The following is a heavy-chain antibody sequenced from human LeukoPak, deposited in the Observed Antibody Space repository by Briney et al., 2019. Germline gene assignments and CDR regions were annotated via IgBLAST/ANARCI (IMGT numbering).Heavy chain of an antibody. D-gene: IGHD4-17*01. CDR2: IRSRVNNYAT. J-gene: IGHJ4*02. Sequence: PGGSLRLSCSGSGFTFSGSAIHWVRQASGKGLEWVGRIRSRVNNYATEHAPSVRGRFTISRDDSKNTAYLQMNSLKVEDTAVYFCARPYGDLGRDFDYWGQGTLVTVSS. CDR1: GFTFSGSA. V-gene: IGHV3-73*01. CDR3: ARPYGDLGRDFDY.